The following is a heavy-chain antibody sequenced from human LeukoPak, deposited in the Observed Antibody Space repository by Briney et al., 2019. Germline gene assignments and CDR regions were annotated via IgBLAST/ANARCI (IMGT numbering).Heavy chain of an antibody. CDR1: GGSFGGYY. D-gene: IGHD2-15*01. CDR2: INHSGST. J-gene: IGHJ5*02. Sequence: SETLSLTCAVYGGSFGGYYWSWIRQPPGKGLEWIGEINHSGSTNYNPSLKSRVTISVDTSKNQFSLKLSSVTAADTAVYYCATTVGYCSGGSCYGWFDPWGQGTLVTVSS. V-gene: IGHV4-34*01. CDR3: ATTVGYCSGGSCYGWFDP.